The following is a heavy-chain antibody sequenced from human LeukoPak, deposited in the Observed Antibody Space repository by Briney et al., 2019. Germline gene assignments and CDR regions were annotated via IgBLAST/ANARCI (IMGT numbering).Heavy chain of an antibody. CDR2: MKSNVDGGTT. CDR1: GIIFRDAW. J-gene: IGHJ4*02. D-gene: IGHD1-20*01. V-gene: IGHV3-15*07. CDR3: TKDPPLTGGVYSAY. Sequence: PGGSLRLSCVVSGIIFRDAWMNWVRQTPGKGLEWVGRMKSNVDGGTTDYAAAVEGRFTISRDDSKSTLYLQMSSLKTDDTSIYYCTKDPPLTGGVYSAYWGQGTLVTVSS.